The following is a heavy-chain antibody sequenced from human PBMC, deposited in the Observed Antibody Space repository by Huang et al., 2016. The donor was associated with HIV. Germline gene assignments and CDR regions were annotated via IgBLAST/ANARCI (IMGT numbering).Heavy chain of an antibody. Sequence: QVHLQESGPGLVKPSQTLSLTCTVSGGSISSGGYYWTWIRQPPGKGLEGIGYIYYRGSTYYNPSLKRRVTISVDTSKNQFALKVTSMTAADTAVYYCGRFSYYSDSTISQYLQLWGQGALVTVSS. J-gene: IGHJ1*01. CDR3: GRFSYYSDSTISQYLQL. V-gene: IGHV4-30-4*08. D-gene: IGHD3-22*01. CDR1: GGSISSGGYY. CDR2: IYYRGST.